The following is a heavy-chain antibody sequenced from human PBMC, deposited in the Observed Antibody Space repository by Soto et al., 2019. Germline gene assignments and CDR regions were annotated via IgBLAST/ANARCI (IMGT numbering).Heavy chain of an antibody. Sequence: QVQLVESGGGVVQPGRSLRLSCAASGFTFSSYGMHWVRQAPGKGLEWVAVISYDGSNKYYADSVKGRFTISRDNSKNTLYLQMNSLRAEDTAVYYCAKDMDDFWSGLPSGMDVWGQGTTVTVSS. D-gene: IGHD3-3*01. CDR1: GFTFSSYG. CDR2: ISYDGSNK. V-gene: IGHV3-30*18. CDR3: AKDMDDFWSGLPSGMDV. J-gene: IGHJ6*02.